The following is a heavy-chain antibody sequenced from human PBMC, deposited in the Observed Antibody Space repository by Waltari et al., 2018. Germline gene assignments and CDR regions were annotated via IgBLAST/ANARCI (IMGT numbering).Heavy chain of an antibody. CDR2: IRYDGSNK. CDR3: AKDRSIPDGYNYYY. Sequence: QVQLVESGGGVVQPGGYRSLSCAASGFTLRSHGMHWVRQAPGKGLEWVAFIRYDGSNKYYAYSVKGRFTISRDNSKNTLYLQMNSLRAEDTAVYYCAKDRSIPDGYNYYYWGQGTLVTVSS. CDR1: GFTLRSHG. D-gene: IGHD5-12*01. J-gene: IGHJ4*02. V-gene: IGHV3-30*02.